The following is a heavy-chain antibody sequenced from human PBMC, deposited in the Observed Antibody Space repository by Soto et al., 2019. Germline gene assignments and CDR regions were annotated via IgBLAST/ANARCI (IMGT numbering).Heavy chain of an antibody. D-gene: IGHD2-2*01. J-gene: IGHJ4*02. CDR3: ARSPAAVRLDY. CDR1: GFTFSNYY. CDR2: ISSDGTTM. Sequence: PGGSLRLSCVASGFTFSNYYMSWIRQAPGKGLEWVSSISSDGTTMNYADSVKGRFTVSRDNAKKSLFLQMNSLRAEDTAMYYCARSPAAVRLDYWGLGALVTVSS. V-gene: IGHV3-11*01.